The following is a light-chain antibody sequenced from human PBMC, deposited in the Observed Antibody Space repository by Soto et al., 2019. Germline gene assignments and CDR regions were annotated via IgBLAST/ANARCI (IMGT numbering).Light chain of an antibody. J-gene: IGLJ3*02. CDR2: EVS. CDR3: CSYAGSSTWV. V-gene: IGLV2-23*02. Sequence: QSARTQPASVSGSPGQSITISCTGTSSDVGSYNLVSWYQQHPDKAPKLIIYEVSKWPSGVSSRFSASKSGNTASLTISGLQSEDEADYYCCSYAGSSTWVFGGGTKLTVL. CDR1: SSDVGSYNL.